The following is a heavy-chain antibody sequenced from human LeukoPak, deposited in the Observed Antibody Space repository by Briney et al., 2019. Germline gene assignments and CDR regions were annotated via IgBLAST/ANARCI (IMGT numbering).Heavy chain of an antibody. CDR2: IYYSGST. V-gene: IGHV4-59*01. CDR3: ASVSYYGSGSYGEGYFDY. D-gene: IGHD3-10*01. J-gene: IGHJ4*02. Sequence: SETLSLTCTVSGGSISSYYWSWIRQPPGKGLEWIGYIYYSGSTNYNPSLKSRVTISVDTSKNQFSLKLSSVTAADTAVYYCASVSYYGSGSYGEGYFDYWGQGTLVTVSS. CDR1: GGSISSYY.